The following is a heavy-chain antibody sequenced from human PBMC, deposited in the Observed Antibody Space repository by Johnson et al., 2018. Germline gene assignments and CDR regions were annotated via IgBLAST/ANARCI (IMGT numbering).Heavy chain of an antibody. J-gene: IGHJ3*02. CDR2: INSGGTGT. D-gene: IGHD5-12*01. CDR1: GFLFSSYW. CDR3: AREGYVGYDAFDI. V-gene: IGHV3-74*01. Sequence: QLVESGGGLAQPGGSLRLSCAASGFLFSSYWMHWVRQAPGKGLVWVSRINSGGTGTTYADSVKGRFTMSRDNAKHTLYLQMNSLSAEDTAVYYCAREGYVGYDAFDIWGQGTMVTVSS.